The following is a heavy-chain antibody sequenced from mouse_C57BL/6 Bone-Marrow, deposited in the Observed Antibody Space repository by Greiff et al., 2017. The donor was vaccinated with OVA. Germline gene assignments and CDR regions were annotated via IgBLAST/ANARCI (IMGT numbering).Heavy chain of an antibody. CDR1: GYTFTSYW. Sequence: VQLQQPGAELVKPGASVKLSCKASGYTFTSYWMHWVKQRPGQGLEWIGMIHPNSGNTYYNEKFKGKATLTADKSSSTAYMELRSLTSEDSAVYFCARDELPFDYWGQGTTLTVSS. J-gene: IGHJ2*01. CDR3: ARDELPFDY. V-gene: IGHV1-64*01. CDR2: IHPNSGNT.